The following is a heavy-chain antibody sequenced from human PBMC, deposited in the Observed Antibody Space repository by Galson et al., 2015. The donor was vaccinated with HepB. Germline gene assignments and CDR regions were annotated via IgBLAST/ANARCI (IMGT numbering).Heavy chain of an antibody. V-gene: IGHV1-2*02. CDR3: ARDITKWGPDWGGY. CDR2: INRSGGGI. Sequence: SVKVSCTASGYTFSDYSVHWVRQAPGQGLEWMGSINRSGGGINYAPKFQGRVTMTRDTSNSTVYMELNGLTSDDTAVFYCARDITKWGPDWGGYWGQGTLVTVSS. J-gene: IGHJ4*02. D-gene: IGHD3-3*01. CDR1: GYTFSDYS.